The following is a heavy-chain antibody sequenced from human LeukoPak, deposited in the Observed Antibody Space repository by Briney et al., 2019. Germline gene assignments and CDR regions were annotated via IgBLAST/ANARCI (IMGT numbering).Heavy chain of an antibody. Sequence: SETLSLACAVSGASISSSIHYWGWVRQPPGKGLEWIGSVYYSGGTYYNPSLESRLTISVDTSNNRFSLKLKSVTAADTAVFYCARVTTGSTTLDSWGQGILVTVSS. CDR2: VYYSGGT. V-gene: IGHV4-39*02. J-gene: IGHJ5*01. CDR1: GASISSSIHY. D-gene: IGHD1-1*01. CDR3: ARVTTGSTTLDS.